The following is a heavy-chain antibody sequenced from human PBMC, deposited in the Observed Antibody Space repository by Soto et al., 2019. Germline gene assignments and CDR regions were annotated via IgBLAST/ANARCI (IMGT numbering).Heavy chain of an antibody. V-gene: IGHV4-39*01. Sequence: QLQLQESGPGLVKPSETLSLTCTVSGGSISSSSYYWGWIRQPPGKGLEWIGSIYYSGSTYYNPSLKSRVTISVDTSKSQFSLKLSSVTAADTAVYYCAALYCSGGSCSLNWFDPWGQGTLVTVSS. CDR3: AALYCSGGSCSLNWFDP. D-gene: IGHD2-15*01. J-gene: IGHJ5*02. CDR1: GGSISSSSYY. CDR2: IYYSGST.